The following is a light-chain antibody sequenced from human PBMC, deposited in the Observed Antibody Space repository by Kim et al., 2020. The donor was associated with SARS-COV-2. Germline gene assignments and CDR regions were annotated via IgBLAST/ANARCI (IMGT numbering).Light chain of an antibody. Sequence: IQMTQSPASLSASVGDKVTIPCRSSENIHAYLKWYQYKPGKAPKLLISGASDLRNGVSSRFSGSGSGTNFTLTITNLHPEDFATYICQQSYQTPQFTFGGGTKVDIK. CDR1: ENIHAY. CDR3: QQSYQTPQFT. CDR2: GAS. J-gene: IGKJ4*01. V-gene: IGKV1-39*01.